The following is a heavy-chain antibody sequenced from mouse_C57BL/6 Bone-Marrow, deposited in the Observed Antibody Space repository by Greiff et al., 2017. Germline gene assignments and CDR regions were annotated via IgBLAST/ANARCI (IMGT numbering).Heavy chain of an antibody. V-gene: IGHV1-78*01. Sequence: QVQLQQSDAELVKPGASVKISCKVSGYTFTDHTIHWMKQRPEQGLEWIGYIYPRDGSTKYNEKFKGKATLTADKSSSTAYLQLNSLTSADSAVSFGAGRSWPYYYAMDYWGQGTSVTVSS. CDR3: AGRSWPYYYAMDY. CDR2: IYPRDGST. CDR1: GYTFTDHT. J-gene: IGHJ4*01.